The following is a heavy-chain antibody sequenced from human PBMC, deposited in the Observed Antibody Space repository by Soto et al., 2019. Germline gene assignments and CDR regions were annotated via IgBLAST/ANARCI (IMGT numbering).Heavy chain of an antibody. CDR1: GFAFSSYA. Sequence: EVQLLESGGGLVQPGGSLRLSCAASGFAFSSYAMSWVRQVPGKGLEWVSAISGSGGSTYYADSVKGRFTISRDNSKNTLYLQMNSLRAEDTAVYYCASSSIAARRFDYWGQGTLVTVSS. CDR3: ASSSIAARRFDY. D-gene: IGHD6-6*01. V-gene: IGHV3-23*01. CDR2: ISGSGGST. J-gene: IGHJ4*02.